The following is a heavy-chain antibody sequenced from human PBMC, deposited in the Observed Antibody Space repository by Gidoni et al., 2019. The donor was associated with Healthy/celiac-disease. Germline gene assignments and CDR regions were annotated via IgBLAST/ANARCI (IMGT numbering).Heavy chain of an antibody. CDR3: AHSAPTAMVGYFDY. CDR1: GFSLSTSGVG. V-gene: IGHV2-5*01. CDR2: IYWNDDK. J-gene: IGHJ4*02. D-gene: IGHD5-18*01. Sequence: QITLKESGPTLVKPTQTLTLTCTFSGFSLSTSGVGVGWIRQPPGKALEWLALIYWNDDKRYSPSLKSMLTITKDTSKNQVVLTMTNMDPVDTATYYCAHSAPTAMVGYFDYWGQGTLVTVSS.